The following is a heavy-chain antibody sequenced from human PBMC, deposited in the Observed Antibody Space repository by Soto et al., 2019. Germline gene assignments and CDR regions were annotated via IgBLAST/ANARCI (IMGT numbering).Heavy chain of an antibody. Sequence: PGGSLRLSCVASGFTFSNYEMNWVRQAPGKGLEWVSYISRSYNTRFYTDSVKGRFTISRDNAENSLYLQMNSLRDEDTAVYYCARDTKGWYRIMAVWGQGTTVTVSS. D-gene: IGHD6-19*01. CDR2: ISRSYNTR. J-gene: IGHJ6*02. CDR1: GFTFSNYE. V-gene: IGHV3-48*02. CDR3: ARDTKGWYRIMAV.